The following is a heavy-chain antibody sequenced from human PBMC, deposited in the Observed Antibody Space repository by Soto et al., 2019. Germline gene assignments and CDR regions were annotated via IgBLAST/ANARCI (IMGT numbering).Heavy chain of an antibody. J-gene: IGHJ6*03. CDR3: ARAVEPYYYYYIDV. CDR1: GYTFTSYG. Sequence: ASVKVSCKASGYTFTSYGISWVRQAPGQGLEWMGWISAYNGNTNYAQKLQGRVTMTTDTSTSTAYMELRSLRSDDTAVYYCARAVEPYYYYYIDVWGKGTTVTVSS. V-gene: IGHV1-18*01. CDR2: ISAYNGNT.